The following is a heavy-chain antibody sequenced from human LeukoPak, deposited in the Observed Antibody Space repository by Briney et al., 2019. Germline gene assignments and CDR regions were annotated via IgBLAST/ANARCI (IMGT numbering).Heavy chain of an antibody. CDR2: IGTAGDT. D-gene: IGHD4-17*01. CDR3: ARARPTLDLDY. J-gene: IGHJ4*02. Sequence: GGSLRLSCAASGFTFSSYDMHWVRQATGKGLEWVSAIGTAGDTFYPGSVKGRFTISRENAKNSLYLQMNSLRAGDTAVYYCARARPTLDLDYWGQGTLVTVSS. V-gene: IGHV3-13*01. CDR1: GFTFSSYD.